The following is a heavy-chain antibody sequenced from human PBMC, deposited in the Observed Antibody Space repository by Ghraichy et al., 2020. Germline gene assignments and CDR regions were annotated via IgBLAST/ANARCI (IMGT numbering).Heavy chain of an antibody. V-gene: IGHV1-24*01. Sequence: ASVKVSCKVSGYTLTDLSMNWVRQAPGQGLEWMGGFDPDDGETNYAQKFQGRVTMTEDTSTDTAYMELSSLRSEDTAVYYCATDLGNEGIDYWGQGTLVTVSS. CDR1: GYTLTDLS. D-gene: IGHD1-1*01. CDR2: FDPDDGET. J-gene: IGHJ4*02. CDR3: ATDLGNEGIDY.